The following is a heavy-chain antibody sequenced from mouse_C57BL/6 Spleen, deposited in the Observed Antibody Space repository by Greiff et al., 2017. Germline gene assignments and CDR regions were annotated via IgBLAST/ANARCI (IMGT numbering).Heavy chain of an antibody. J-gene: IGHJ1*03. D-gene: IGHD1-1*01. Sequence: EVKLQESGPGLVKPSQSLSLTCSVTGYSITSGYYWNWIRQFPGNKLEWMGYISYDGSNNYNPSLKNRISITRDTSKNQFFLKLNSVTTEDTATYYCARDGSSPWYFDVWGTGTTVTVSS. CDR1: GYSITSGYY. CDR3: ARDGSSPWYFDV. CDR2: ISYDGSN. V-gene: IGHV3-6*01.